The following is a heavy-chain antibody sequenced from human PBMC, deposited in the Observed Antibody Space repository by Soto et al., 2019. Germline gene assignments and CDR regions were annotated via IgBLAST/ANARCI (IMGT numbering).Heavy chain of an antibody. CDR2: INSDGSST. D-gene: IGHD5-12*01. CDR3: AKDSRDGYNSDAFDI. V-gene: IGHV3-74*01. CDR1: GFTFSSYW. Sequence: GGSLRLSCAASGFTFSSYWMHWVRQAPGKGLVWVSRINSDGSSTSYADSVKGRFTISRDNSKNTLYLQMNSLRAEDTAVYYCAKDSRDGYNSDAFDIWGQGTMVTVSS. J-gene: IGHJ3*02.